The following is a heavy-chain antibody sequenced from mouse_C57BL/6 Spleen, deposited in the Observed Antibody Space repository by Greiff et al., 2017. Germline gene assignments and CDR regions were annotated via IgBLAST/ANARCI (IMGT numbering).Heavy chain of an antibody. CDR3: ASPAYYSNFTFCFAY. J-gene: IGHJ3*01. CDR2: INPNNGGT. Sequence: VQLQQSGPELVKPGASVKIPCKASGYTFTDYNMDWVKQSHGKSLEWIGDINPNNGGTIYNQKFKGKATLTVDKSSSTAYMELRSLTSEDTAVYYCASPAYYSNFTFCFAYWGQGTLVTVSA. CDR1: GYTFTDYN. D-gene: IGHD2-5*01. V-gene: IGHV1-18*01.